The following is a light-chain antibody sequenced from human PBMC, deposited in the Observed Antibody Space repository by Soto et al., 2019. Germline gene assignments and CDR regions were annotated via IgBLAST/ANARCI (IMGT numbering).Light chain of an antibody. Sequence: DIQMTQSPSTLSASVGDRVSITCRTSQTITTWLAWYQQKPGKAPKLLIYDASTLESGVPSRFSGSGFGTEFSLTISSLQPDDFASYYCQQYSTLSGTFGQGTKVDIK. CDR2: DAS. CDR3: QQYSTLSGT. J-gene: IGKJ1*01. CDR1: QTITTW. V-gene: IGKV1-5*01.